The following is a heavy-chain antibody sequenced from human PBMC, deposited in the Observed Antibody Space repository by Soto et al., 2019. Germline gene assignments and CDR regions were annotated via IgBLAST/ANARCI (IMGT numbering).Heavy chain of an antibody. Sequence: SETLSLTCTVSGGSISSYYWSWIRQPPGKGLEWIGYIYYSGSTNYNPSLKSRVTISVDTSKSQFSLQLSSLTTADTAVYYCARDMRAVAGYFDSWGQGTLVTVS. CDR1: GGSISSYY. V-gene: IGHV4-59*01. J-gene: IGHJ4*02. CDR3: ARDMRAVAGYFDS. D-gene: IGHD6-19*01. CDR2: IYYSGST.